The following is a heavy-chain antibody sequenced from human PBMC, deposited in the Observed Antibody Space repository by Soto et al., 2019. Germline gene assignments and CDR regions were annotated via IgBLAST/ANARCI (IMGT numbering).Heavy chain of an antibody. V-gene: IGHV3-66*01. D-gene: IGHD6-19*01. J-gene: IGHJ6*01. CDR1: GFTVSSNY. CDR2: IYSGGST. CDR3: AAGGGWSLPRGWYYSGMDV. Sequence: EVQLVESGGGLVQPGGSVRLSCAASGFTVSSNYMSWVRQAPGKGLEWVSAIYSGGSTYYADSVKGRFTISRDNSKTTLYLQMNSLRAEDTAVYYCAAGGGWSLPRGWYYSGMDVWGQGTTVTVSS.